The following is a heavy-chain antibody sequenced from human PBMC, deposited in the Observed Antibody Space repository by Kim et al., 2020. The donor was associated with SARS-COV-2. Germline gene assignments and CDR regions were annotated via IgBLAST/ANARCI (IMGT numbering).Heavy chain of an antibody. Sequence: GGSLRLSCAASGFPFSNYAMSWVRQAPGKGLEWVSAISGHGSNTYYADSVKGRFTISRDKSKSTLLLQMNSLIGEDTAVYYCAKDLVGSGDYSNFIDCWGQGTPVTVSS. CDR2: ISGHGSNT. J-gene: IGHJ4*02. CDR3: AKDLVGSGDYSNFIDC. CDR1: GFPFSNYA. D-gene: IGHD3-10*01. V-gene: IGHV3-23*01.